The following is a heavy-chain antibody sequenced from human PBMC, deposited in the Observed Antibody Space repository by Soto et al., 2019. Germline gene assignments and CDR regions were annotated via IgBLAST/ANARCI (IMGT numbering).Heavy chain of an antibody. V-gene: IGHV2-26*01. Sequence: QVTLKESGPVLVKPTEPLTLTCTVSGFSLNHPRMGVSWIRQPPGKALEWLAHIFSSDEKSYSTSLRSRLTISKDTSESQVVLTMTNMDPVDTATYDCALMLYDAMEVWCQGTTVTVSS. CDR2: IFSSDEK. CDR3: ALMLYDAMEV. CDR1: GFSLNHPRMG. J-gene: IGHJ6*02.